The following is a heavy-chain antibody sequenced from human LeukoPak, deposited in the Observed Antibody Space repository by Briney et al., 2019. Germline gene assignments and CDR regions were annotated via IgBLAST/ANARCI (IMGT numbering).Heavy chain of an antibody. CDR1: GITLSNYG. Sequence: GGSLRLSCAVSGITLSNYGMSWARQAPGKGLEWVAGISDSGGSTNYADSVKGRFTISRDNPKNTLYLQMNSLRAEDTAVYFCAKRGVVIRVILVGFHKEAYYFDSWGQGALVTVSS. J-gene: IGHJ4*02. CDR2: ISDSGGST. D-gene: IGHD3-22*01. V-gene: IGHV3-23*01. CDR3: AKRGVVIRVILVGFHKEAYYFDS.